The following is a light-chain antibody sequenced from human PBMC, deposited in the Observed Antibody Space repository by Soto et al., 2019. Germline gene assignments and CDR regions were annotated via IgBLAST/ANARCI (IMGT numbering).Light chain of an antibody. CDR2: AAS. V-gene: IGKV3-15*01. CDR3: QQYDNWPLT. J-gene: IGKJ4*01. CDR1: QSVSSN. Sequence: IVMTQSPVTLSVSPGAIATLSCRARQSVSSNLAWYQQRPGQAPRLLMYAASTPATGIPARFSGSGSGTEFALTISGLQSEDFVVYFCQQYDNWPLTFGGGTKVEMK.